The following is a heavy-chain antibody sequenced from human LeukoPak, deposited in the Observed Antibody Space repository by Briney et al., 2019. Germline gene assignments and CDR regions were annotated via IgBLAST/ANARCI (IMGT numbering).Heavy chain of an antibody. CDR3: AKDVVEMATMGYFDY. V-gene: IGHV3-9*01. Sequence: GGSLRLSCAASGFTFDDYAMLWVRQAPGKGLEGVSGISWNSGSIGYADSVKGRFTISRDNAKNSLYLQMNSLRAEDTALYYCAKDVVEMATMGYFDYWGQGTLVTVSS. CDR2: ISWNSGSI. D-gene: IGHD5-24*01. J-gene: IGHJ4*02. CDR1: GFTFDDYA.